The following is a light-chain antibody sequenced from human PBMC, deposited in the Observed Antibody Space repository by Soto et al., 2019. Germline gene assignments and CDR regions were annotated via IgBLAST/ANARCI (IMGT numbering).Light chain of an antibody. CDR2: AAS. V-gene: IGKV1-39*01. J-gene: IGKJ4*01. Sequence: DIQLTQSPSTLSASVGDRLSITCRASQSVSYYVNWYQQKEGKAHKLLIYAASSLQSGVPSRFSGSGSGTDFTLTISSLQPEDFATYYCQHSHSTPLSFGGGTRVEIK. CDR1: QSVSYY. CDR3: QHSHSTPLS.